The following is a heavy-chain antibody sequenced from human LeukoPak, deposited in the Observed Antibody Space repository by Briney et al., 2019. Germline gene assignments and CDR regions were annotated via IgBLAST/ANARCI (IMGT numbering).Heavy chain of an antibody. Sequence: GGSLRLSCAASGLTFSSHAMHWVRQAPGKGLEWVAVISQDGSDRHYTDSVKGRFTISRDNSRNTLYLQMNSLRAEDTAVYYCARDRLNRADCGTDCYSAVFDYWGQGVLVTVSS. V-gene: IGHV3-30-3*01. CDR3: ARDRLNRADCGTDCYSAVFDY. D-gene: IGHD2-21*02. J-gene: IGHJ4*02. CDR1: GLTFSSHA. CDR2: ISQDGSDR.